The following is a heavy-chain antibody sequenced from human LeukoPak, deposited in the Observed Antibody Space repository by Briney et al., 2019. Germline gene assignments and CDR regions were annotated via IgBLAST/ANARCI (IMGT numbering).Heavy chain of an antibody. J-gene: IGHJ6*03. Sequence: ASVKVSCKASGYTFTGYYMHWVRQAPGQGLEWMRWINPNSGGTNYAQKFQGRVTMTRDTSISTAYMELSRLRSDDTAVYYCARGATRGYSYGHTSISYYYYMDVWGKGTTVTISS. CDR3: ARGATRGYSYGHTSISYYYYMDV. V-gene: IGHV1-2*02. CDR1: GYTFTGYY. D-gene: IGHD5-18*01. CDR2: INPNSGGT.